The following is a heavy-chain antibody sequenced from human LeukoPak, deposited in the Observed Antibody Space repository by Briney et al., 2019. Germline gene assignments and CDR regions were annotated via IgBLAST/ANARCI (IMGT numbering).Heavy chain of an antibody. J-gene: IGHJ3*02. CDR1: GGTFSSYA. CDR3: ARDLRGYCSGGSCYTAFDI. D-gene: IGHD2-15*01. CDR2: IIPIFGTA. Sequence: SVKVSCKASGGTFSSYAISWVRQAPGQGLEWMGGIIPIFGTANYAQKFQGRVTITADESTSTAYMELSSLRSEDTAVYYCARDLRGYCSGGSCYTAFDIWGQGTMVTVSS. V-gene: IGHV1-69*13.